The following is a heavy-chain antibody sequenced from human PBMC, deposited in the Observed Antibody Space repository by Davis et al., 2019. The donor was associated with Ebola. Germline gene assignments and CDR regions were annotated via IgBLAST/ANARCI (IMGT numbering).Heavy chain of an antibody. Sequence: PGGSLRLSCAASGFTFSSYSMNWVRQAPGEGLEWVSYISSSSSTIYYADSVKGRFTISRDNSKNTLYLQMNSLRAEDTAVYYCARDVGHDYGDYISGMDVWGQGTTVTVSS. D-gene: IGHD4-17*01. CDR1: GFTFSSYS. CDR2: ISSSSSTI. CDR3: ARDVGHDYGDYISGMDV. V-gene: IGHV3-48*01. J-gene: IGHJ6*02.